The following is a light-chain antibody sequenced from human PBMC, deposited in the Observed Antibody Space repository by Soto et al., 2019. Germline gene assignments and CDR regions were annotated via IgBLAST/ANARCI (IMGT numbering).Light chain of an antibody. J-gene: IGLJ2*01. CDR1: SIDVGGYNY. CDR2: DVS. CDR3: SSYTGSSTYVV. Sequence: QSVLTQPASVSGSPGQSITISCTGTSIDVGGYNYVSWYQQHPGKAPKLMIYDVSNRPSGVSNRFSGSKSANTASLTISGLQAEDEADYYCSSYTGSSTYVVFGGGTKLTVL. V-gene: IGLV2-14*01.